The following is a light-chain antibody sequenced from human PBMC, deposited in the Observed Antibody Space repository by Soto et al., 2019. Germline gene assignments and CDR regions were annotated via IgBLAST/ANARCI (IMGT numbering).Light chain of an antibody. J-gene: IGKJ4*01. CDR2: GAS. Sequence: DIVLTQSPGTLSLSPGERAALSCRASQSVSSSYLAWCQQKPGQAPRLLIYGASNRATGIPDRFSGSGSGTDFTLTISRLEPEDFAVYYCQQHDNSPLTFGGGTKVDIK. CDR1: QSVSSSY. CDR3: QQHDNSPLT. V-gene: IGKV3-20*01.